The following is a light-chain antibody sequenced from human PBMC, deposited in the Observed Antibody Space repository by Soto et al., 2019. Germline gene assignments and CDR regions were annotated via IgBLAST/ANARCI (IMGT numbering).Light chain of an antibody. CDR1: QNINSW. CDR3: QQYRSYWT. V-gene: IGKV1-5*03. Sequence: DIQMTQFLSSLSASVGDRVTISCRDSQNINSWLALYQQKPGKAPHLLIYKASNLQSGVPSRFSGSGSGTEFTLTISSLQPDDFASYYCQQYRSYWTFGQGTKVDIK. CDR2: KAS. J-gene: IGKJ1*01.